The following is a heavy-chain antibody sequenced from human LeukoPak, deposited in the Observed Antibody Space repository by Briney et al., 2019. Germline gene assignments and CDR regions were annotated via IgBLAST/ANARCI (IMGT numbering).Heavy chain of an antibody. V-gene: IGHV4-59*01. CDR1: GGSISSYY. CDR2: IYDSGTT. J-gene: IGHJ4*02. D-gene: IGHD4-17*01. Sequence: PSETLSLTRTVSGGSISSYYWSWIRQPPGKGLEWIGYIYDSGTTNYNPSLKSRVTISVDTSKNQFSLKLSSVTAADTAVYYCARDTTYGAGGFDCWGQGTLVTVSS. CDR3: ARDTTYGAGGFDC.